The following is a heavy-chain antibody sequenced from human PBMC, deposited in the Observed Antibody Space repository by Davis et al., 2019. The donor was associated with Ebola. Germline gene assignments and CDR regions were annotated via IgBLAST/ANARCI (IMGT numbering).Heavy chain of an antibody. J-gene: IGHJ6*04. CDR3: ARGFSSGWSYAMDA. CDR2: ISAYSGNT. CDR1: TYTFSTYT. V-gene: IGHV1-18*01. D-gene: IGHD6-19*01. Sequence: AASVKVSCKASTYTFSTYTISWVRQAPGQGLEWMGWISAYSGNTNYAQNLQDRITMTTDTSTSTAYMELRSLRSDDTAVYYCARGFSSGWSYAMDAWGKGTTVTVSS.